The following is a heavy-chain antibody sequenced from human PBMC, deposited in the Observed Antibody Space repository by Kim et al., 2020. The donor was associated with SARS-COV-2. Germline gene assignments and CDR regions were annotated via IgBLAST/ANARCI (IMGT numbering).Heavy chain of an antibody. CDR3: ARDRPPAMVSGPFDY. Sequence: ASVKVSCKASGYTFTSYAMHWVRQAPGQRLEWMGWINAGNGNTKYSQKFQGRVTITRDTSASTAYMELSSLRSEDTAVYYCARDRPPAMVSGPFDYWGQGTLVTVSS. J-gene: IGHJ4*02. CDR1: GYTFTSYA. V-gene: IGHV1-3*01. CDR2: INAGNGNT. D-gene: IGHD5-18*01.